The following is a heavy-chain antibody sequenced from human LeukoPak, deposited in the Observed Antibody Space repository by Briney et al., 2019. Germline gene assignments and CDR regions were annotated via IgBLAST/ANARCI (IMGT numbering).Heavy chain of an antibody. Sequence: RASVKVSCKASGYTFTGYYMHWVRQAPGQGLEWMGWINPNGGGTNYAQKFQGRVTMTRDTSISTAYMELSRLRSDDTAVYYCARADPFFDSSGYHYAFDIWGQGTMVTVSS. CDR1: GYTFTGYY. V-gene: IGHV1-2*02. CDR3: ARADPFFDSSGYHYAFDI. CDR2: INPNGGGT. J-gene: IGHJ3*02. D-gene: IGHD3-22*01.